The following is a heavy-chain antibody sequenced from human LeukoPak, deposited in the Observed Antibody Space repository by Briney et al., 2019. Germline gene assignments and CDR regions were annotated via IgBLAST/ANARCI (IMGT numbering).Heavy chain of an antibody. V-gene: IGHV5-51*01. CDR1: GYSFPAYW. CDR2: IFPGDSDT. J-gene: IGHJ4*02. D-gene: IGHD6-19*01. Sequence: GESLKISCKGSGYSFPAYWIGWVRQMPGKGLEWMGTIFPGDSDTRYSPSFQGQVTISADKSLSTAYLQWSSLKASDTAMYYCARSWVAGYGTVLDYWGQGTLVTVSS. CDR3: ARSWVAGYGTVLDY.